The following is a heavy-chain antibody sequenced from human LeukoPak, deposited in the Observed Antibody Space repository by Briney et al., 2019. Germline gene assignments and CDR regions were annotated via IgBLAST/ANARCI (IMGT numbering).Heavy chain of an antibody. V-gene: IGHV3-48*02. D-gene: IGHD2-8*02. J-gene: IGHJ4*02. CDR1: GFTFSSYS. Sequence: PGGSLRLSCAASGFTFSSYSMNWVRKAPGKGLEWVAYISSGGSTIYYADSVRGRLTISRDSARNSLYLQMNSLRDEDTAVYYCARDETGVGSGGIDFWGQGTLVTVSS. CDR2: ISSGGSTI. CDR3: ARDETGVGSGGIDF.